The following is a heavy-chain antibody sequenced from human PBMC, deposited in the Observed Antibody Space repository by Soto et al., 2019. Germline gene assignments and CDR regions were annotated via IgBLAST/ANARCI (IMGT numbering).Heavy chain of an antibody. Sequence: VKLVESGGGVVQPGGSLRLSCVASGLTFSSYAMSWVRQAPGKGLEWVSVISGSGGYTDYADSVKGRFTISRDNSKNTLYLQMNSLRAEDTALYYCAKRFRGVLLNPEVDWGQGTLVTVSS. CDR3: AKRFRGVLLNPEVD. V-gene: IGHV3-23*04. CDR1: GLTFSSYA. D-gene: IGHD3-10*01. J-gene: IGHJ4*02. CDR2: ISGSGGYT.